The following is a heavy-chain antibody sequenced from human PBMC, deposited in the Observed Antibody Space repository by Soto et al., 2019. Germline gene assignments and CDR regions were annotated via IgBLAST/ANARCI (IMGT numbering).Heavy chain of an antibody. D-gene: IGHD1-20*01. CDR1: GFTFSSYD. CDR2: IGTAGDT. J-gene: IGHJ6*02. Sequence: GGSLRLSCAASGFTFSSYDMHWVRQATGKGLEWVSAIGTAGDTYYPGSVKGRFTISRENAKNSLYLQMNSLSAEDTAVYYCARDSNMGPHITGWDYYYGMDVWGQRTTVTVSS. CDR3: ARDSNMGPHITGWDYYYGMDV. V-gene: IGHV3-13*01.